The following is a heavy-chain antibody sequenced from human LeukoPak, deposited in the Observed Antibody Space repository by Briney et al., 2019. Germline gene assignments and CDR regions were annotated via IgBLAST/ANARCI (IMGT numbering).Heavy chain of an antibody. CDR1: GGSFSGYY. V-gene: IGHV4-34*01. Sequence: SETLSLTCTVSGGSFSGYYWSWIRQPPGKGLEWIGEINHSGSTNYNPSLKSRVTISVDTSKNQFSLKLSSVTAADTAVYYCARARFWSGYYTPNWFDPWGQGTLVTVSS. J-gene: IGHJ5*02. CDR2: INHSGST. D-gene: IGHD3-3*01. CDR3: ARARFWSGYYTPNWFDP.